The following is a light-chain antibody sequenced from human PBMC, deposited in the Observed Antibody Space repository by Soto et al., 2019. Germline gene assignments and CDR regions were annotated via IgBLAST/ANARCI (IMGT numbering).Light chain of an antibody. CDR3: SSYTSSSTLV. J-gene: IGLJ3*02. CDR1: SSDVGGYDY. V-gene: IGLV2-14*01. CDR2: EVR. Sequence: QSALTQPASVSGSPGQSITISCTGTSSDVGGYDYVSWYQQHPGKAPKLMIFEVRNRPSGVSNRFYASKSGNTASLTISDLQAEDEADYHCSSYTSSSTLVFGVGTQLTVL.